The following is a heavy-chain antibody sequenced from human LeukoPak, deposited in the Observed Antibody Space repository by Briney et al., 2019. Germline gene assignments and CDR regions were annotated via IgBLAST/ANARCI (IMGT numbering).Heavy chain of an antibody. J-gene: IGHJ4*02. CDR3: ASVYHSSPETTFDY. CDR2: IYTSGST. V-gene: IGHV4-4*07. CDR1: GGSISSYY. Sequence: SETLSLTCTVSGGSISSYYWSWIRQPAGKGLEWIGRIYTSGSTNYNPSLKSRVTMSVDTSKNQFSLNLTSVTAADTAVYYCASVYHSSPETTFDYWAREPCHRLL. D-gene: IGHD5/OR15-5a*01.